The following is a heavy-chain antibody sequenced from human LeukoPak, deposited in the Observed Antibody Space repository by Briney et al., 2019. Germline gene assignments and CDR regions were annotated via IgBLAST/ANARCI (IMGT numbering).Heavy chain of an antibody. D-gene: IGHD2-15*01. J-gene: IGHJ4*02. CDR1: GYTFTGYY. CDR2: ISAYNGNT. Sequence: ASVKVSCKASGYTFTGYYMHWVRQAPGQGLEWMGWISAYNGNTNYAQKLQGRVTMTTDTSTSTAYMELRSLRSDDTAVYYCARDSHSGEIDYWGQGTLVTVSS. V-gene: IGHV1-18*04. CDR3: ARDSHSGEIDY.